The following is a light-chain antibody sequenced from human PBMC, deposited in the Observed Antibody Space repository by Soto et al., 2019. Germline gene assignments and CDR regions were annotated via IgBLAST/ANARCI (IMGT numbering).Light chain of an antibody. CDR2: GAS. CDR1: QSVSSNY. CDR3: QQYDTSPWT. V-gene: IGKV3-20*01. Sequence: EIVLTQSPGTLSLSPGERATLSCRASQSVSSNYLAWYQQKPGQAPRLLIYGASSRATGIPDRFSGSGSGRDFTLTIIRLEPEDFALYYCQQYDTSPWTFGQGTKVEVK. J-gene: IGKJ1*01.